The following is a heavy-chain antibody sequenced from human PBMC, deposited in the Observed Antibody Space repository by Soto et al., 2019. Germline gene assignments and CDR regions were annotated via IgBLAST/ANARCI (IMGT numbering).Heavy chain of an antibody. D-gene: IGHD3-3*01. J-gene: IGHJ4*02. CDR2: ISYDGSNK. Sequence: GGSLRLSCAASGFTFSSYAMHWVRQAPGKGLEWVAVISYDGSNKYYADSVKGRFTISRDNSKNTLYLQMNSLRAEDTAVYYCARESTYYDFWSGSNDYWGQGTLVTVSS. CDR3: ARESTYYDFWSGSNDY. CDR1: GFTFSSYA. V-gene: IGHV3-30-3*01.